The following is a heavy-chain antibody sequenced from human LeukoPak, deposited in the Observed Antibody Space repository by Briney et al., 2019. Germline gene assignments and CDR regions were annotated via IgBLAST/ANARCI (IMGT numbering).Heavy chain of an antibody. Sequence: GESLKISCKGSGYSFTSYWIGWVRQMPGKGLEWMGIIYPGDSDTRYSPSFQGQVTISADKSISTAYLQWSSLKTSDTAMYYCARPYCSSTSCSDYWGQGTLVTVSS. J-gene: IGHJ4*02. V-gene: IGHV5-51*01. CDR1: GYSFTSYW. CDR2: IYPGDSDT. CDR3: ARPYCSSTSCSDY. D-gene: IGHD2-2*01.